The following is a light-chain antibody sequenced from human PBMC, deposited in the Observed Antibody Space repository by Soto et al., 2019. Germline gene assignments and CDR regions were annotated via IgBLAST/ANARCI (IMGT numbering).Light chain of an antibody. CDR3: CSYAGSSPWI. V-gene: IGLV2-23*02. CDR2: EVS. Sequence: QSVLTQPASVSGSPGQSITISCTGTSSNIGSYNLVSWYQQYPGKAPKLMIYEVSKRPSGVSNRFSGSKSGNTASLTISALQPEDEADYYCCSYAGSSPWILGGGTKLTVL. CDR1: SSNIGSYNL. J-gene: IGLJ2*01.